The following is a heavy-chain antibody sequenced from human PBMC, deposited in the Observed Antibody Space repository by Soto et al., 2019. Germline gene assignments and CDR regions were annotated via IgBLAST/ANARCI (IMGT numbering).Heavy chain of an antibody. V-gene: IGHV4-30-4*01. CDR3: ARVTHWNYAYFDY. D-gene: IGHD1-7*01. Sequence: SETLSLTCTVSGGSISSGDYYWSWIRQPPGKGLEWIGYIYYSGTTNYNPSLKSRVTISVDTSKNQFSLKLSSVTAADTAVYYCARVTHWNYAYFDYWGQGTLVTVSS. CDR1: GGSISSGDYY. J-gene: IGHJ4*02. CDR2: IYYSGTT.